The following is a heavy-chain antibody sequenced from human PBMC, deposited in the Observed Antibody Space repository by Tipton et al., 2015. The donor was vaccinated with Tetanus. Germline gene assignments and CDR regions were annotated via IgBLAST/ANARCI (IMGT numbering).Heavy chain of an antibody. D-gene: IGHD3-9*01. V-gene: IGHV4-39*01. CDR3: ARRGGDFLTGYYDS. J-gene: IGHJ4*02. CDR1: GGSISSSSYY. Sequence: TLSLTCTVSGGSISSSSYYWGWIRQPPGKGLEWIGSIYYSGSTYYNPSLKSRVTISVDTSKNQFSLKLTSVTAADTAVYYCARRGGDFLTGYYDSWGQGTRVTVSS. CDR2: IYYSGST.